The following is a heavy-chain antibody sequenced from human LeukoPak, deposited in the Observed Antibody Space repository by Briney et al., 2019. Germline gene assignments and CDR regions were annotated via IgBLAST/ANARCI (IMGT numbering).Heavy chain of an antibody. Sequence: GGSLRLSCAASGFTFSNYAMSWVRQAPGKGLEWVSTISGSGGSTYYVDSVKGRFTISRDNSRNTLDIEMNSLRPEDTAVYYCAKTSQYSSGWFDYWGQGTLVTVSS. J-gene: IGHJ4*02. CDR3: AKTSQYSSGWFDY. V-gene: IGHV3-23*01. CDR2: ISGSGGST. CDR1: GFTFSNYA. D-gene: IGHD6-19*01.